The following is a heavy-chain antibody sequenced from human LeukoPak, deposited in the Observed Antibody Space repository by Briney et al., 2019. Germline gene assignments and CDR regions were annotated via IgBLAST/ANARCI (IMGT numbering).Heavy chain of an antibody. J-gene: IGHJ5*02. CDR3: ANLYSYSDTPPVNWFDP. D-gene: IGHD5-18*01. Sequence: SETLSLTCAVYGGSFSGYYWSWIRQPPGKGLEWIGEINHSGSTNYNPSLKSRVTISVDTSKNQFSLKLSSVTAADTAVYYCANLYSYSDTPPVNWFDPWGQGTLVTVSS. CDR2: INHSGST. CDR1: GGSFSGYY. V-gene: IGHV4-34*01.